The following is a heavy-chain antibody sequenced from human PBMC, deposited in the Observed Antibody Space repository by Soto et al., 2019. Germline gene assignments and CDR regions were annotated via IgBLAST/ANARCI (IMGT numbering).Heavy chain of an antibody. J-gene: IGHJ5*01. CDR3: ARDYYDTSGYYALFVS. CDR2: INYNGDST. CDR1: RFTFIRYT. D-gene: IGHD3-22*01. V-gene: IGHV3-64*01. Sequence: GGSLRISCAASRFTFIRYTMYWVRQAPGKGLEYVSPINYNGDSTYCANLVKGRFTIPRDNAKNSLYLQMNSLRAEDTAVYYCARDYYDTSGYYALFVSLGDGTLVTV.